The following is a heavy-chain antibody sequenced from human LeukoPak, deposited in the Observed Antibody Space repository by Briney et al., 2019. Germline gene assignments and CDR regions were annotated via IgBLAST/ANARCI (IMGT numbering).Heavy chain of an antibody. Sequence: GSLRLSCAASGFTFSSYSMNWVRQAPGKGLEWVSSISSSSSYIYYADSVKGRFTISRDNAKNSLYLQMNSLRAEDTAVYYCARVRAVVAAPGEFWFDPWGQGTLVTVSS. V-gene: IGHV3-21*01. J-gene: IGHJ5*02. CDR2: ISSSSSYI. CDR3: ARVRAVVAAPGEFWFDP. D-gene: IGHD6-13*01. CDR1: GFTFSSYS.